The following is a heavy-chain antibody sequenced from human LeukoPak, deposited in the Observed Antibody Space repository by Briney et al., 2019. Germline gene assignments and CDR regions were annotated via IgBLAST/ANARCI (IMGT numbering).Heavy chain of an antibody. V-gene: IGHV3-30*18. CDR3: AKDVSALTYNASWPGPGF. J-gene: IGHJ4*02. Sequence: GGSLRLSCAAFGFTFKTYGMHWVRQAPGKGLEWVAVISYGGDPKFYADSVKGRFTISRDNSKNTLYLHLNSLRAEDTAIYYCAKDVSALTYNASWPGPGFWGQGTLVSVSS. CDR1: GFTFKTYG. CDR2: ISYGGDPK. D-gene: IGHD3-10*01.